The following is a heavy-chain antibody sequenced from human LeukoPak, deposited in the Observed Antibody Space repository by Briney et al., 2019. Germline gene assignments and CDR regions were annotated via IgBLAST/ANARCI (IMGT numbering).Heavy chain of an antibody. CDR2: ISAWTGNT. CDR3: AREGGEWESRNY. J-gene: IGHJ4*02. D-gene: IGHD3-16*01. Sequence: ASVKVSCKASGYTFSNYGIRWVRQAPGQGLEWMGWISAWTGNTKYIEKYQGRVSWTTDPSTNTAYMEMRRLTPDDTAVYYCAREGGEWESRNYWGQGTQIIVSS. CDR1: GYTFSNYG. V-gene: IGHV1-18*01.